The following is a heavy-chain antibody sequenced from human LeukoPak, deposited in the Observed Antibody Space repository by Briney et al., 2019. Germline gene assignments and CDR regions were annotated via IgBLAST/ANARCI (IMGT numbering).Heavy chain of an antibody. CDR3: AREDDAWGPNTFNV. J-gene: IGHJ3*01. Sequence: PGGSQRLSCAASGFSFSEYAMNWVRQAPGKGLQWISYIDSTSRNIYYGDSVKGRFTVSRDNAKNSLHLQLNSLRDEDTALYYCAREDDAWGPNTFNVWGQGAMVTVS. D-gene: IGHD7-27*01. V-gene: IGHV3-48*02. CDR2: IDSTSRNI. CDR1: GFSFSEYA.